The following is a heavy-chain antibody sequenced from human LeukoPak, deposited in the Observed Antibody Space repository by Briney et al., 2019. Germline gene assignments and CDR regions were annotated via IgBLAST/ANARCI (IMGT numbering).Heavy chain of an antibody. Sequence: GGSLRLSCAASGFTVSSNYMSWVRQAPGKGLEWVSVIYSGGSTYYADSVKGRFTISRDNSKNTLYLQMNSLRAEDTAVYYCARGGFSSYEYFQHWGQGTLVTVSS. D-gene: IGHD6-6*01. J-gene: IGHJ1*01. CDR3: ARGGFSSYEYFQH. CDR1: GFTVSSNY. V-gene: IGHV3-53*01. CDR2: IYSGGST.